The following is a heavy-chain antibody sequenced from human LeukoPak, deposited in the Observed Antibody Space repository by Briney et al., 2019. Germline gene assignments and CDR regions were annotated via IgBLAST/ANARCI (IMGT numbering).Heavy chain of an antibody. Sequence: SETLSLTCTVSGGSISSGGYYWSWIRQHPGKGLEWIGYIYYSGSTYYNPSLKSRVTISVDTSKNQFSLKLSSVTAADTAVYYCARIPYVDDAFDIWGQGTMVTVSS. J-gene: IGHJ3*02. D-gene: IGHD3-16*01. CDR3: ARIPYVDDAFDI. CDR2: IYYSGST. V-gene: IGHV4-31*03. CDR1: GGSISSGGYY.